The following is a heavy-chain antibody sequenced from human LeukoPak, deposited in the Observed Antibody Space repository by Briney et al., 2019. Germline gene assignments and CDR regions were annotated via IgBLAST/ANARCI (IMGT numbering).Heavy chain of an antibody. J-gene: IGHJ4*02. CDR3: ARITPHCSSTSCYSGAFDY. CDR1: GGSFSGYY. D-gene: IGHD2-2*02. Sequence: SETLSLTCAVYGGSFSGYYWNWIRQPPGKGLEWIGEINHSGSTNYNPSLKSRVTISVDTSKNQFSLKLSSVTAADTAVYYCARITPHCSSTSCYSGAFDYWGQGTLVTVSS. V-gene: IGHV4-34*01. CDR2: INHSGST.